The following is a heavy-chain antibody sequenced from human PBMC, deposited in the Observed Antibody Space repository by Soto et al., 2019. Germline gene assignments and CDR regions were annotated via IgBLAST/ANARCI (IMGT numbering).Heavy chain of an antibody. CDR3: ARVGSGSYSFDY. D-gene: IGHD1-26*01. CDR2: MNPNSGNT. CDR1: GYTFTSYD. J-gene: IGHJ4*01. Sequence: ASVKVSCKASGYTFTSYDINWVRQATGQGLEWMGWMNPNSGNTGYAQKFQGRVTMTRNTSISTAYMELSSLRSEDTAVYYCARVGSGSYSFDYWGHGTLVTVSS. V-gene: IGHV1-8*01.